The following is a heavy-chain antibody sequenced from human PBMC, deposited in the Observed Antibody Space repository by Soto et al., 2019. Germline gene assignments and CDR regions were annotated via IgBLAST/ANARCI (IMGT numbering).Heavy chain of an antibody. Sequence: GGSLRLSCAASGFTFSSYAMSWVRQAPGKGLEWVSAITGISGRTNYADSVKGRFTISRDNSKNSLYLQMNSLRAEDTAVYYCARLPLTTVTLWWFGPWGQGTLVTVSS. V-gene: IGHV3-23*01. D-gene: IGHD4-17*01. CDR1: GFTFSSYA. J-gene: IGHJ5*02. CDR2: ITGISGRT. CDR3: ARLPLTTVTLWWFGP.